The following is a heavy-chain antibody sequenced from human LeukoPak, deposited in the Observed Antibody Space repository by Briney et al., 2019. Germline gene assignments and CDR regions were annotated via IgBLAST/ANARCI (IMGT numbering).Heavy chain of an antibody. CDR2: ISGSGGST. V-gene: IGHV3-23*01. D-gene: IGHD1-1*01. CDR3: AKATRGTLYFDY. CDR1: GFTFSSYG. Sequence: GGSLRLSCAASGFTFSSYGMSWVRQAPGKGLEWVSAISGSGGSTYYADSVKGRFTISRDNSKNTLYLQMNSLRAEDTAVYYCAKATRGTLYFDYWGQGTLVTVSS. J-gene: IGHJ4*02.